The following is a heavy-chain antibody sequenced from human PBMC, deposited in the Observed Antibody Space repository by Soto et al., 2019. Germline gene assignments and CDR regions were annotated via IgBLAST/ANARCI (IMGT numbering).Heavy chain of an antibody. CDR3: ARGSHEYGSGSYYPYYYYGMDV. CDR1: GFTFSSYA. J-gene: IGHJ6*02. CDR2: ISYDGSNK. Sequence: GGSLRLSCAASGFTFSSYAMHWVRQAPGKGLEWVAVISYDGSNKYYADSVKGRFTISRDNSKNTLYLQMNSLRSEDTAVYYCARGSHEYGSGSYYPYYYYGMDVWGQGTTVTVS. V-gene: IGHV3-30-3*01. D-gene: IGHD3-10*01.